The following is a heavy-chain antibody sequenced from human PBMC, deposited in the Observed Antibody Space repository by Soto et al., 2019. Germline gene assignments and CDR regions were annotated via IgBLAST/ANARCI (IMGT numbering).Heavy chain of an antibody. D-gene: IGHD6-6*01. Sequence: PGGSLRLSCAASGFTVSSNYMSWVRQAPGKGLEWVSVIYSGGSTYYADSVKGRFTISRDNSKNTLYLQMNSLRAEDTAVYYCAGSIAEDAFDIWGQGTMVTVSS. CDR2: IYSGGST. V-gene: IGHV3-53*01. J-gene: IGHJ3*02. CDR1: GFTVSSNY. CDR3: AGSIAEDAFDI.